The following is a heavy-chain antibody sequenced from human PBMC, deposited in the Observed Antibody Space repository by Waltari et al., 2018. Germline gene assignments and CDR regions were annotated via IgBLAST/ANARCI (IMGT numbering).Heavy chain of an antibody. Sequence: QVQMTQSGAELRKPGASVKISCTASGYTFTDYYLHWVRQAPGQRREWMGWISPKSGGANYAPKFQDRVTMTRDTSSNTAYLDLGSLTSDDTALYFCVRNVAGTRIDQFEYWGQGTLVTVSS. CDR1: GYTFTDYY. CDR3: VRNVAGTRIDQFEY. CDR2: ISPKSGGA. D-gene: IGHD6-19*01. J-gene: IGHJ4*02. V-gene: IGHV1-2*02.